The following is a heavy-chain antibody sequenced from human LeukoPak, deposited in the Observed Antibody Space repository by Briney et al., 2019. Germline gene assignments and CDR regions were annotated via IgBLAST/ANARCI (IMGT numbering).Heavy chain of an antibody. CDR3: ARAGGYSFGPGGY. CDR1: GFTFSNYA. V-gene: IGHV3-33*01. CDR2: MWYDGSNE. Sequence: GGSLRLSCAASGFTFSNYAMHWVRQAPGKGLEWVAVMWYDGSNEYYTDSVKGRFTISRDNFKNTLYLQMNSLRAEDTAVYYCARAGGYSFGPGGYWGQGTLVTVSS. J-gene: IGHJ4*02. D-gene: IGHD5-18*01.